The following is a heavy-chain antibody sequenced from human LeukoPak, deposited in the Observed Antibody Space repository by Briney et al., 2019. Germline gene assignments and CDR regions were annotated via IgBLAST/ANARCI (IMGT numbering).Heavy chain of an antibody. D-gene: IGHD6-19*01. CDR3: ASVSGYSSGWDDY. Sequence: PSETLSLSCTASGVSIISYDWSWIRQPPGKGLEWVGLIYTSGSTNYNPSLKSRVTMSVDTSKNQFSLKLSSVTAADTAVYYCASVSGYSSGWDDYWGQGTLVTVSS. J-gene: IGHJ4*02. CDR2: IYTSGST. CDR1: GVSIISYD. V-gene: IGHV4-4*07.